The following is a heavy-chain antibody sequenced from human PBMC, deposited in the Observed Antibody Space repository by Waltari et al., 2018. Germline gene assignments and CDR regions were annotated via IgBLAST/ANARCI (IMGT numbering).Heavy chain of an antibody. V-gene: IGHV3-23*04. CDR1: GFTFSSCS. J-gene: IGHJ4*02. CDR2: ITANGDDT. CDR3: AKDFYSAYGGDFFDY. D-gene: IGHD5-12*01. Sequence: EVQLVESGGGLVKPGGSLSLSCAASGFTFSSCSMTWVRQAPGKGLEWVSLITANGDDTYYADSVRGRFTISRDNSRNTLFLQLSSLRAEDTAVYYCAKDFYSAYGGDFFDYWGQGTLVTVSS.